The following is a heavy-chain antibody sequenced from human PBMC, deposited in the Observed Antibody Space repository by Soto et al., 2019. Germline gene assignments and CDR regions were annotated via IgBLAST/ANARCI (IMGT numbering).Heavy chain of an antibody. V-gene: IGHV4-59*01. D-gene: IGHD3-10*01. J-gene: IGHJ4*02. CDR3: ARENYYALDY. Sequence: SETLSLTCTVSSGSISSYNWNWVRQPPGKGLEWIGFINYSGSTHYNPSLKSRITISLDTSKNQFSLKLNSVTAADTAVYYCARENYYALDYWRPGTLVTVAS. CDR2: INYSGST. CDR1: SGSISSYN.